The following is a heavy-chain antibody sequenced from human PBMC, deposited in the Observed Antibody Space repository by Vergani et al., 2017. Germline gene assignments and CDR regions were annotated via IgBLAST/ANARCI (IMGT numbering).Heavy chain of an antibody. CDR3: ARGRAARLNWFDP. V-gene: IGHV4-34*01. CDR2: INHSGST. CDR1: GGSFSGYY. J-gene: IGHJ5*02. Sequence: QVQLQQWGAGLLKPSETLSLTCAVYGGSFSGYYWSWIRQPPGKGLEWIGEINHSGSTKYNPSLKSRVTISVDTSKNQFSLKLSAVTAADTAVYYCARGRAARLNWFDPWGQGTLVTVSS.